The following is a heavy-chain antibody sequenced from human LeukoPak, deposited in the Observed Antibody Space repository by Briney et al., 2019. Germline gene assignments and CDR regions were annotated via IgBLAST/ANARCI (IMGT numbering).Heavy chain of an antibody. Sequence: PGWSLRLSCAASGFTFSGYAMSWVRQAPGKGLEWVSSISGSGGSTYYADSVKGRFTISRDHSKNTLYLQMNSLRAEDTAVYYCAKGTYSTVAIYYFDYWGQGTLVTVSS. D-gene: IGHD5-12*01. CDR3: AKGTYSTVAIYYFDY. CDR2: ISGSGGST. J-gene: IGHJ4*02. V-gene: IGHV3-23*01. CDR1: GFTFSGYA.